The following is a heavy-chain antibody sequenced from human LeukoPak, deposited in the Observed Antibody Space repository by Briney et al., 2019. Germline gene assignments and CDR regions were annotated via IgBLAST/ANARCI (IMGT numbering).Heavy chain of an antibody. CDR1: GLTFSSYA. D-gene: IGHD3-10*01. V-gene: IGHV3-23*01. J-gene: IGHJ4*02. Sequence: PGGSLRLSCAASGLTFSSYAMSWVRPAPGKRLEWVSAISGSGGSTYYADSVKGRFTISRDNSKNTLYLQMNSLRAEDTAVYYCAKVADLLLWFGELSPFDYWGQGTLVSVSS. CDR2: ISGSGGST. CDR3: AKVADLLLWFGELSPFDY.